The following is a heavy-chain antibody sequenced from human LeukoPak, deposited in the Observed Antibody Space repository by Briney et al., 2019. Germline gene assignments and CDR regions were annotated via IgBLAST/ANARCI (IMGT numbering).Heavy chain of an antibody. V-gene: IGHV3-23*01. J-gene: IGHJ4*02. Sequence: GSLRLSCAASGFTFSIDAMSWGRQGPGKGLWWVSAISVSGGSTYYADSVKGRFTISRDNSKNTLYLHMNSLRAADTAVYSCAKASKYYFDYWGQGTLVTVSS. CDR1: GFTFSIDA. CDR2: ISVSGGST. CDR3: AKASKYYFDY.